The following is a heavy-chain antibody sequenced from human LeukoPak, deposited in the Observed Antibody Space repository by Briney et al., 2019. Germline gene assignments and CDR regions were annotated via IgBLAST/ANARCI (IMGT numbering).Heavy chain of an antibody. J-gene: IGHJ6*02. CDR3: TRARCSGGSCYSGYYYYYGMDV. D-gene: IGHD2-15*01. Sequence: PGGSLRLSCTASGFTFSDYAMTWVRQAPGKGLEWVGFIRSKAYGGTAEYAASVEGRFTISRDDSKSIAYLQMNSLKTEDTAVYYCTRARCSGGSCYSGYYYYYGMDVWGQGTTVTVSS. CDR2: IRSKAYGGTA. V-gene: IGHV3-49*04. CDR1: GFTFSDYA.